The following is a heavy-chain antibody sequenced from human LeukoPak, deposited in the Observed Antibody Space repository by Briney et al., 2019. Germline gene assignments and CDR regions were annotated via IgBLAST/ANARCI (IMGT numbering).Heavy chain of an antibody. CDR2: ISSSSSTI. Sequence: GGSLRLSCAASGFSFSKYIMNWVRQAPGKGLEWVSYISSSSSTIFYADSVQGRFTISRDNAKNSLHLQMNSLRAEDTAVYYCAGGFPGGVWGKGTTVTVSS. D-gene: IGHD3-3*01. V-gene: IGHV3-48*01. CDR1: GFSFSKYI. CDR3: AGGFPGGV. J-gene: IGHJ6*04.